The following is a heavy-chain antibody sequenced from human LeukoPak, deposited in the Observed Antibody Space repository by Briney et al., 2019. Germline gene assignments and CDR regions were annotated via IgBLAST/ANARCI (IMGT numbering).Heavy chain of an antibody. V-gene: IGHV4-61*02. J-gene: IGHJ4*02. Sequence: PSQTLCLTCTVPGGSISSGSYYWRWLRQPAGKGLEWIGRIYTSGSTNYNPSLKSRVTISVDTSKNQFSLKLSSVTAADTAVYYCARAQIAARRYVDYWGQGTLVTVSS. CDR1: GGSISSGSYY. CDR2: IYTSGST. CDR3: ARAQIAARRYVDY. D-gene: IGHD6-6*01.